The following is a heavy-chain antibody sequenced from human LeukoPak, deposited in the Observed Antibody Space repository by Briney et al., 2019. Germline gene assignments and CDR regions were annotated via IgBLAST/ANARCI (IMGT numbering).Heavy chain of an antibody. Sequence: ASVKVSCKASGGTFSSYAISWVRQAPGQGLEWMGGIIPIFGTANYAQKFQGRVTITTDESTSTAYMELSSLRSEDTAVYYCAERAGNDEAAVAGHDAFDIWGQGTMVTVSS. CDR3: AERAGNDEAAVAGHDAFDI. CDR1: GGTFSSYA. D-gene: IGHD6-19*01. V-gene: IGHV1-69*05. J-gene: IGHJ3*02. CDR2: IIPIFGTA.